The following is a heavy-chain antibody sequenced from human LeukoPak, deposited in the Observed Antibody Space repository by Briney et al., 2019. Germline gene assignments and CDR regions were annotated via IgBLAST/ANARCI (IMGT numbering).Heavy chain of an antibody. D-gene: IGHD3-10*01. CDR3: ARDRSYYYGSGSFYYYGMDV. CDR1: GYTFTSYG. J-gene: IGHJ6*04. CDR2: ISAYNGNT. Sequence: GASVKVSCKASGYTFTSYGISWVRRAPGQGLERMGWISAYNGNTNYAQKLQGRVTMTTDTSTSTAYMELRSLRSDDTAVYYCARDRSYYYGSGSFYYYGMDVWGKGTTVTVSS. V-gene: IGHV1-18*04.